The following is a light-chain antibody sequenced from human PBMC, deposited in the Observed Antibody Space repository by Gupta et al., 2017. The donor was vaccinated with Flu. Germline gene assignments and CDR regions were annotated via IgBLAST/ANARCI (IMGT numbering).Light chain of an antibody. Sequence: DIQMTQYPSSLSASVGDRVTITCRASQSISRYFNWYQQKPGKAPKLLIYAASNLQSGVPSRFSGSGSGSDFTLTINRRQPEDYATYYCQQSVSAPWTFGQGTRVEI. V-gene: IGKV1-39*01. CDR1: QSISRY. J-gene: IGKJ1*01. CDR3: QQSVSAPWT. CDR2: AAS.